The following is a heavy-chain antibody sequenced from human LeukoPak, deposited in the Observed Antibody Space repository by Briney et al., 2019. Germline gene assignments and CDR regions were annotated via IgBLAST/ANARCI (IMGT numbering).Heavy chain of an antibody. J-gene: IGHJ3*02. D-gene: IGHD2-2*01. Sequence: GGSLRLSCAASGFTFDIYAMTWVRQAPGKGPDWVSGISASANSTYYADSVKGRFIISRDNSKNTLYLQMNSLRVDDMAVYYCARGPSCTSASCYVIGALDIWGLGTTVTVSS. V-gene: IGHV3-23*01. CDR2: ISASANST. CDR3: ARGPSCTSASCYVIGALDI. CDR1: GFTFDIYA.